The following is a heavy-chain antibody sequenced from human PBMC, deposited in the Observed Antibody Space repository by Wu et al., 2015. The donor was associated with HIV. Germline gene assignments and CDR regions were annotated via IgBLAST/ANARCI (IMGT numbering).Heavy chain of an antibody. CDR2: INPNSGGT. D-gene: IGHD6-13*01. Sequence: QVQLVQSGAEVKKPGASVRVSCTTSGYTFTNFDINWVRQATGQGPEWMGWINPNSGGTNYTQKFQGRVTVTRDTSISTAYLDLSRLTSDDTAVYFCARGRAAAGMNVWGKGTTVIVSS. CDR3: ARGRAAAGMNV. CDR1: GYTFTNFD. J-gene: IGHJ6*04. V-gene: IGHV1-2*02.